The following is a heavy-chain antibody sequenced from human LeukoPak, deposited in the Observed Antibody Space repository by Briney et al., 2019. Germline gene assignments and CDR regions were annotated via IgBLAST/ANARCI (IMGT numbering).Heavy chain of an antibody. CDR3: ARGGVVVPAANNRYFDY. Sequence: SETLSLTCAVYGGSFSGYYWSWIRQPPGKGLEWIGEINHSGSTNYNPSLKSRVTLSVDTSKNQFSLKLSSVTAADTAVYYCARGGVVVPAANNRYFDYWGQGTLVTVSS. CDR2: INHSGST. D-gene: IGHD2-2*01. V-gene: IGHV4-34*01. CDR1: GGSFSGYY. J-gene: IGHJ4*02.